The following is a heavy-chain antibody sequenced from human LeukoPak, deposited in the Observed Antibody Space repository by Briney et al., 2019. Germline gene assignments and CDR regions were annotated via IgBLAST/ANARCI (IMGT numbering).Heavy chain of an antibody. D-gene: IGHD2-2*01. Sequence: SETLSLTCTVSGGSISSYYWSWIRQPPGKGLEWIGEVYHSGTTNYNPSLESRVTISVDKSKNQFSLKLTSVTAADTAVYYCARWGWDIVIEPAARQFDYWGQGTLVTVSS. V-gene: IGHV4-59*12. J-gene: IGHJ4*02. CDR2: VYHSGTT. CDR3: ARWGWDIVIEPAARQFDY. CDR1: GGSISSYY.